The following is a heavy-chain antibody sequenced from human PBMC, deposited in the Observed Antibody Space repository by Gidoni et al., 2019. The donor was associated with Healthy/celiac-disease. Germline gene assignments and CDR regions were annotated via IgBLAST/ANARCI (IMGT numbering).Heavy chain of an antibody. J-gene: IGHJ4*02. D-gene: IGHD2-21*02. Sequence: QLQLQESGPGLVKPSETLSLTCTVSGGSISSSCYYWGWIRQPPGKGLEWIGSIYYSGSTYYNPSLKSRVTISVDTSKNQFSLKLSSVTAADTAVYYCARLPSLYCGGDCYSGWGQGTLVTVSS. CDR2: IYYSGST. CDR1: GGSISSSCYY. CDR3: ARLPSLYCGGDCYSG. V-gene: IGHV4-39*01.